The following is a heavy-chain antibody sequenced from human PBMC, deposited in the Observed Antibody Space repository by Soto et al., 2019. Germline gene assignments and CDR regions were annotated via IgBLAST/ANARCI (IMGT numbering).Heavy chain of an antibody. CDR2: MNPNSGNT. V-gene: IGHV1-8*01. D-gene: IGHD3-10*01. CDR3: ARGREVRGVIITDYYYYGMDV. Sequence: QVQLVQSGAEVKKPGASVKVSCKASGYTFTSYDINWVRQGTGQGLEWMGWMNPNSGNTGYAQKFQGRVTMTRNTSISTAYMELSSLRSEDTAVYYCARGREVRGVIITDYYYYGMDVWGQGTTVTVSS. J-gene: IGHJ6*02. CDR1: GYTFTSYD.